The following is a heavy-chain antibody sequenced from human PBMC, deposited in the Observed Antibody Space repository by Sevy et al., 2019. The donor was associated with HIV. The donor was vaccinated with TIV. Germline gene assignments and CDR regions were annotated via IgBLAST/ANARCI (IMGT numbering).Heavy chain of an antibody. V-gene: IGHV3-7*01. J-gene: IGHJ4*02. D-gene: IGHD6-13*01. Sequence: GGSLRLSCVASGFTLNSYWMSWVRQAPGKGLEWVDNIKQDGSLKYYVDSVKGRFTISRDNARNLLYLQMNSLRVEDTALYYCVRAIAADGSFWGQGTLVTVSS. CDR1: GFTLNSYW. CDR3: VRAIAADGSF. CDR2: IKQDGSLK.